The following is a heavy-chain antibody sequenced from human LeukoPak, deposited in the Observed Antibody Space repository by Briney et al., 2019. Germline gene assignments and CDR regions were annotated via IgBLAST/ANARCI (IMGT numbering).Heavy chain of an antibody. CDR1: DGSITDNW. CDR3: ARHAGHCSSTICPPSDAFDI. V-gene: IGHV4-4*02. J-gene: IGHJ3*02. Sequence: SETLSLTCAVSDGSITDNWWSWVRQPPGKGLEWIGEIFHSGGTNYNPSLKSRVTISVDGSKNQFSLKLSSVTAADTAVYYCARHAGHCSSTICPPSDAFDIWGQGTIVTVSS. CDR2: IFHSGGT. D-gene: IGHD2-2*01.